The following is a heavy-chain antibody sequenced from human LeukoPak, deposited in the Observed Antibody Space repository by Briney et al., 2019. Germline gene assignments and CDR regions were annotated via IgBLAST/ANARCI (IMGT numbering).Heavy chain of an antibody. CDR1: GFTVSSYS. J-gene: IGHJ4*02. V-gene: IGHV3-48*02. D-gene: IGHD3-10*01. Sequence: GGSLRLSCAASGFTVSSYSMNWVRQAPGKGLEWVSYISSSSSTIYYADSVKGRFTISRDNAKNSLYLQMNSLRDEDTAVYYCARDWFSGTNYKPLFDYWGQGTLVTVSS. CDR2: ISSSSSTI. CDR3: ARDWFSGTNYKPLFDY.